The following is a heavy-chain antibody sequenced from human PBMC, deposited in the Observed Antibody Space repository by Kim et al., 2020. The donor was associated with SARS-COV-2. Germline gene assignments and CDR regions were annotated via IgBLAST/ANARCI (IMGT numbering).Heavy chain of an antibody. CDR1: GFTFSSYD. D-gene: IGHD3-9*01. Sequence: GGSLRLSCAASGFTFSSYDMHWVRQATGKGLEWVSAIGTAGDTYYPGSVKGRFTISRENAKNSLYLQMNSLRAGDTAVYYCARGASQYYDILTGSCPCMDVWGQGTTVTVSS. J-gene: IGHJ6*02. CDR2: IGTAGDT. V-gene: IGHV3-13*01. CDR3: ARGASQYYDILTGSCPCMDV.